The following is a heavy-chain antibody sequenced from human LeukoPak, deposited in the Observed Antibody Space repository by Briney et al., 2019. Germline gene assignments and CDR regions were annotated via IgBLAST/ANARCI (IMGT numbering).Heavy chain of an antibody. CDR2: ISYDGNNK. D-gene: IGHD4-17*01. CDR1: GFTFSRYV. J-gene: IGHJ3*02. CDR3: ARDNGDYGGTFDI. Sequence: GGSLRLSCAASGFTFSRYVMHWVHQAPGKGLEWVAVISYDGNNKYYTDSVKGRFTISRDNPKNTLYLQMNSLRPEDTAVYYCARDNGDYGGTFDIWGQGTKVTVSS. V-gene: IGHV3-30-3*01.